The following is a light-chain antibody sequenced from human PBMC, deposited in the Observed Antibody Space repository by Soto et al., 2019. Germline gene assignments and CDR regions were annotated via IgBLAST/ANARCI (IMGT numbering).Light chain of an antibody. CDR1: SSDIGGFNY. CDR3: SSYTTSSTGV. V-gene: IGLV2-14*01. CDR2: GVS. Sequence: QSALTQPASVSGSPGQSITISCTGTSSDIGGFNYVSWYQQHPGKVPQLIIYGVSSRPSGVSNRFSGSKSGNTASLTISGLQAEDEADYYCSSYTTSSTGVFGAGTKVTVL. J-gene: IGLJ2*01.